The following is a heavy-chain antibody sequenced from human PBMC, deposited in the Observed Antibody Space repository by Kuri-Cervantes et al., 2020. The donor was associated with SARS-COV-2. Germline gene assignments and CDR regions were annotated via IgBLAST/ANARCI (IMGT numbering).Heavy chain of an antibody. J-gene: IGHJ5*01. CDR1: GGSISSYY. D-gene: IGHD5-24*01. Sequence: GSLRLSCTVSGGSISSYYWSWIRQPPAKGLEWIGSIHHSGITYYNPSLKSRVSMSVDTSKNQFSLKMNSVTAADTAIYYCAKVGRNGFNLFDSWGQGSLVTVSS. V-gene: IGHV4-59*04. CDR2: IHHSGIT. CDR3: AKVGRNGFNLFDS.